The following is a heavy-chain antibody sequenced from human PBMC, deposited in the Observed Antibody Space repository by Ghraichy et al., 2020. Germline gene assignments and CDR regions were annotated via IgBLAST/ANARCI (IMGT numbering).Heavy chain of an antibody. CDR2: INPTTGET. V-gene: IGHV1-2*02. Sequence: ASVKVSCKASGYTFKEYHLHWVRQAPGQGLEWMGWINPTTGETNYTQKFQDRVTMTRDTSTSTAYMELSRLRSDDTAVFYCARGLADVFGGNGWGQGTLVTVSS. CDR3: ARGLADVFGGNG. J-gene: IGHJ1*01. CDR1: GYTFKEYH. D-gene: IGHD4-23*01.